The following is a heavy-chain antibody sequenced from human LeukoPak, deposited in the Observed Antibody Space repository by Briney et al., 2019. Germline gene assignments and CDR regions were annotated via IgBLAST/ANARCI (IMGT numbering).Heavy chain of an antibody. D-gene: IGHD2-2*01. J-gene: IGHJ4*02. CDR2: IYYSGST. CDR3: ARGDIVVVPAAVHFGY. Sequence: TSETLSLTCTVSSGSISSSSYYWGWIRQPPGKGLEWIGSIYYSGSTYYIPSLKSRVTISVDTSKNQFSLKLSSVTAADTAVYYCARGDIVVVPAAVHFGYWGQGTLVTVSS. CDR1: SGSISSSSYY. V-gene: IGHV4-39*07.